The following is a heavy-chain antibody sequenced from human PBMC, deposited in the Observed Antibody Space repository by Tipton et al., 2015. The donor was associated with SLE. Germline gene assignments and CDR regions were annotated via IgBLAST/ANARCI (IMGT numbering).Heavy chain of an antibody. D-gene: IGHD1-26*01. CDR2: IYYSGST. J-gene: IGHJ6*02. V-gene: IGHV4-30-4*01. CDR1: GGSITSGDYY. Sequence: LRLSCTVSGGSITSGDYYWSWIRQPPGKGLEWIGHIYYSGSTFYNPSLKSRVTISVDTSKNQFSLKLSSVTAADTAVYYCAREGLLMGATPWSMDVWGQGTTVTVSS. CDR3: AREGLLMGATPWSMDV.